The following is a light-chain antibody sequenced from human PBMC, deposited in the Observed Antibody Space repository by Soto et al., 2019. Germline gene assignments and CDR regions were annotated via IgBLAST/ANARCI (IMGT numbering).Light chain of an antibody. V-gene: IGLV2-14*03. Sequence: QSVLTQPASVYASPGQSITISCTGTSSDVARYNYVSWYQQHPGKAPKLMIYDVSNRPSGVSNRFSGSKSGNTASLTISGLQAEDEADYYCGSYTSGNTLEVFGTGTKVTVL. CDR3: GSYTSGNTLEV. CDR1: SSDVARYNY. J-gene: IGLJ1*01. CDR2: DVS.